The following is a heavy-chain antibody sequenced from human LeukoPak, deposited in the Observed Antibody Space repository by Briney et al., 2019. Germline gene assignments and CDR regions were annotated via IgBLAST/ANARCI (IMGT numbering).Heavy chain of an antibody. J-gene: IGHJ4*02. CDR1: GFTFSSYA. CDR2: ISGSGGST. Sequence: PGGSLRLSCAASGFTFSSYAMSWVRHAPAKGLEWVSAISGSGGSTYYADSVKRRFTISRDNSKNTLYLQMNSLRAEDTAVYYCAKAFYPMYSWGAATDYWGQGTLVTVSS. D-gene: IGHD1-26*01. CDR3: AKAFYPMYSWGAATDY. V-gene: IGHV3-23*01.